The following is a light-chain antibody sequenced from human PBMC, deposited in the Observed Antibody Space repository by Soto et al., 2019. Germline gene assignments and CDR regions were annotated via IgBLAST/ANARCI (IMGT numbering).Light chain of an antibody. V-gene: IGLV1-51*01. CDR1: SSNIGSNF. J-gene: IGLJ3*02. Sequence: QSVLTQPPSVSAAPGQRVTISCSGSSSNIGSNFVSWYKQSPGTAPKLLIYDNNKRPSGIPDRFTGSKSGTSATLGITGLQPGDEAVYYCGTWNSALRARVFGGGTKLTVL. CDR3: GTWNSALRARV. CDR2: DNN.